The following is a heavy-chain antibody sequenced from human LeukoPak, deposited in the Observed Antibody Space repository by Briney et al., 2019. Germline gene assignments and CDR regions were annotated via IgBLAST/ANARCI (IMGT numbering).Heavy chain of an antibody. CDR2: ISISSSTI. D-gene: IGHD6-19*01. Sequence: GGSLRLSCAASGFTFSSYIMNWVRQPPGKGLEWVSYISISSSTIYYADSVKGRFTISRDNAKNSLYLQMNCLRAAETAVYYCASDIAHHRPGIAVAGYDYWGQGTLVTVSS. CDR3: ASDIAHHRPGIAVAGYDY. V-gene: IGHV3-48*01. J-gene: IGHJ4*02. CDR1: GFTFSSYI.